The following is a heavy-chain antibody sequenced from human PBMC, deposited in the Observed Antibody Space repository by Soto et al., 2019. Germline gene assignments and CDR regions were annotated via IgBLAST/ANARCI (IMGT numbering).Heavy chain of an antibody. Sequence: SEILSLTCTFSGASISSGDYYWSWIRQHLGRGLEWIGYIFYTGGTFYTPSLKSRVTMSVDTSKNQFSLELTSVTAADTAVYFCARDRGATIFDYWGQGTLVTVSS. D-gene: IGHD5-12*01. CDR1: GASISSGDYY. J-gene: IGHJ4*02. V-gene: IGHV4-31*03. CDR2: IFYTGGT. CDR3: ARDRGATIFDY.